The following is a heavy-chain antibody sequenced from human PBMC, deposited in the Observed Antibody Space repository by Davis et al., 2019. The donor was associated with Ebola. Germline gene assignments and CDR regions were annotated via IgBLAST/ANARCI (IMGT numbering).Heavy chain of an antibody. CDR1: GDSISSYY. CDR2: VYNVGGT. J-gene: IGHJ3*02. D-gene: IGHD3-22*01. V-gene: IGHV4-59*01. Sequence: SETLSLTCTVSGDSISSYYWSWIRQPPGKGLEWIGYVYNVGGTKSNPNNPSLTSRVTISVDRSKNQFSLNLRSVTAADTAVYYCARTQIRPSSGYYPDAFDIWGQGTMVTVSS. CDR3: ARTQIRPSSGYYPDAFDI.